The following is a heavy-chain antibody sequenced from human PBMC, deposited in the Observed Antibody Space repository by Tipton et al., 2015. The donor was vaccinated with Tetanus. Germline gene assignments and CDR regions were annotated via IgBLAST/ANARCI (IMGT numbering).Heavy chain of an antibody. Sequence: LRLSCTVSGGSTHGFYWTWIRQSAGKALEWIGRIYGSGSTIYNPSLKSRVAMSMDTSRNQFSLTLTSVTVADTAVYYCARTFFITGSRIRGGCPFDIWGQGTLVTVSS. V-gene: IGHV4-4*07. J-gene: IGHJ3*02. CDR1: GGSTHGFY. D-gene: IGHD1-20*01. CDR3: ARTFFITGSRIRGGCPFDI. CDR2: IYGSGST.